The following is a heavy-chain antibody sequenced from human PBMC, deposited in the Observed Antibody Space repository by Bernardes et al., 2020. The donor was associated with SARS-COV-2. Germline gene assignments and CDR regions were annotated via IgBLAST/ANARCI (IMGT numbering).Heavy chain of an antibody. CDR2: INHSGST. D-gene: IGHD3-9*01. CDR3: TRRRSWLRFFDGSD. CDR1: NRSFSGYH. J-gene: IGHJ4*02. Sequence: SETLSLTCAVYNRSFSGYHWTWIRQPPGKGLEWIGEINHSGSTNYNPSLETRVTVSIDTSKNQFSLRLNSVTAADTAVYYCTRRRSWLRFFDGSDWGQGTLVTVSS. V-gene: IGHV4-34*01.